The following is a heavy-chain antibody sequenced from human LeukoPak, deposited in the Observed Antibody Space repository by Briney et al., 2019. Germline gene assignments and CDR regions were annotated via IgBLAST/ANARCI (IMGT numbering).Heavy chain of an antibody. J-gene: IGHJ4*02. D-gene: IGHD1-26*01. CDR2: IYHSGST. CDR1: GYSISSGYY. V-gene: IGHV4-38-2*01. CDR3: ARATSWYSGSYADY. Sequence: ASETLSLTCAVSGYSISSGYYWGWIRQPPGKGLEWIGSIYHSGSTYYNPSLKSRVTISVDTSKNQFSLKLSSVTAADTAVYYCARATSWYSGSYADYWGQGTLVTVSS.